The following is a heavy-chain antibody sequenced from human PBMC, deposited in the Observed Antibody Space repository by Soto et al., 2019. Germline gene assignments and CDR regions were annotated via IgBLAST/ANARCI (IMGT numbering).Heavy chain of an antibody. CDR2: INHSGST. D-gene: IGHD3-9*01. V-gene: IGHV4-34*01. J-gene: IGHJ4*02. Sequence: PSETLSLTCAVYGGSFSGYYWSWIRQPPGKGLEWIGEINHSGSTNYNPSLKSRVTISVDTSKNQFSLKLSSVTAADTAVYYCARVPRLRYFDWLFYFDYWGQGTLVTVS. CDR1: GGSFSGYY. CDR3: ARVPRLRYFDWLFYFDY.